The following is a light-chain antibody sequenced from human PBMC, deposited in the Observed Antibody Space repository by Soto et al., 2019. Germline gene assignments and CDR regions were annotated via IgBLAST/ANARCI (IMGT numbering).Light chain of an antibody. CDR3: QQTYNPPPT. CDR2: GAS. Sequence: DIQMTQSPSSLSAAAGDRVTITCRASQSINNYLNWYQHRPGDSPKLLIFGASSLQRGVPSRFSGSGSGTEFTLTISSLQREDFATYYCQQTYNPPPTFGPGTKVEI. CDR1: QSINNY. J-gene: IGKJ1*01. V-gene: IGKV1-39*01.